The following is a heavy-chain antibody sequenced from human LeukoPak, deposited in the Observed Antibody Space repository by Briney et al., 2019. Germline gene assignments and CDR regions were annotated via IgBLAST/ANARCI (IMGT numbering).Heavy chain of an antibody. D-gene: IGHD2-21*02. CDR1: GLTFSNYA. V-gene: IGHV3-23*01. Sequence: VGSLRLSCAAPGLTFSNYAMIWVCHAPGKGLEWVSPISGLGGSTYYADSVKGRFTTSPDNSKNTLSLQMNSLRYEDTAVYYCAKDFGVVVTAIPSYWGQGTLVTVSS. CDR3: AKDFGVVVTAIPSY. J-gene: IGHJ4*02. CDR2: ISGLGGST.